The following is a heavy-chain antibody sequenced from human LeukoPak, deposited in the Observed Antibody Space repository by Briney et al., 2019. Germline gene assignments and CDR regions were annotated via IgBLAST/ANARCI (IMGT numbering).Heavy chain of an antibody. V-gene: IGHV3-64*02. CDR2: ISRSANTT. CDR3: ATPGSS. Sequence: GGSLRLSCTASGFSFRSYAMHWVRQAPGKGLEYVSAISRSANTTYYADSVKGRFIVSRGNSKKTLFLQMSDLRPEDTAVYYCATPGSSWGQGSLVIVSS. D-gene: IGHD6-13*01. CDR1: GFSFRSYA. J-gene: IGHJ4*02.